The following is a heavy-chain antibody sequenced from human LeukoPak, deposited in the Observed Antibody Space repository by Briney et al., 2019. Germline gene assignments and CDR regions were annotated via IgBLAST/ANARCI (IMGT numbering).Heavy chain of an antibody. Sequence: GGSLRLSCAASGFTFSAYGMHWVRQAPGKGLEGVAIISYDGSNKYYPDSVKGRFTISRDDSKNTLYLQMNSLRTEDTAVYYCAKELTRPNRPVAGLNYWGQGTLVTVSS. CDR2: ISYDGSNK. D-gene: IGHD6-19*01. CDR1: GFTFSAYG. CDR3: AKELTRPNRPVAGLNY. J-gene: IGHJ4*02. V-gene: IGHV3-30*18.